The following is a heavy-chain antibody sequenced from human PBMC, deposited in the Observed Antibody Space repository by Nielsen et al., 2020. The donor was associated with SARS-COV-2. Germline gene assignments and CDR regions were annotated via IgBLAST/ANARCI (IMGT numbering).Heavy chain of an antibody. J-gene: IGHJ4*02. CDR3: ASRFEYCGGDCSDY. D-gene: IGHD2-21*01. CDR1: GGSISSYY. Sequence: SETLSLTCTVSGGSISSYYWSWIRQPPGKGLEWIGYIYYSGSTNYNPSLKSRVTISVDTSKNQFSLKLSSVTAADTAVYYCASRFEYCGGDCSDYWGQGTLVTVSS. V-gene: IGHV4-59*12. CDR2: IYYSGST.